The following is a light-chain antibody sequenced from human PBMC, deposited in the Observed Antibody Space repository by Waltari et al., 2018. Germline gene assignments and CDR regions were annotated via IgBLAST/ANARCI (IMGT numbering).Light chain of an antibody. CDR1: SSDVGAYNF. CDR2: DVS. J-gene: IGLJ2*01. CDR3: SSYTTSSTWV. V-gene: IGLV2-14*01. Sequence: QSALTQPASVSGSPGQSITISCTGTSSDVGAYNFVSWYQQHPAKAPKIMIYDVSKRPSGVCNRVSGSKSGNTASLTISGLQAEDEANYYCSSYTTSSTWVFGGGTRLTVL.